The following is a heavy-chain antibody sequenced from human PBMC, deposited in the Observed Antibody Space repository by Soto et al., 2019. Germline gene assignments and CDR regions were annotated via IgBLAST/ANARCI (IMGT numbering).Heavy chain of an antibody. V-gene: IGHV4-31*03. Sequence: QVQLQESGPGLIKPSQTLTLHCTVSGGSISSGGYYWSWIRQHPGKGLEWIGYIYYSGSTYYNPSLKSRVTISVDTSKNQFSLKLSSVTAADPAVYYCARSGYSYGPNPLLYWGQGTLVTVSS. CDR1: GGSISSGGYY. CDR3: ARSGYSYGPNPLLY. CDR2: IYYSGST. D-gene: IGHD5-18*01. J-gene: IGHJ4*02.